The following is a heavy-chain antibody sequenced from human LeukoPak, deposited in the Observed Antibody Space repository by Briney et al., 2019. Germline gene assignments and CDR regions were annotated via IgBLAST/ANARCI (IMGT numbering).Heavy chain of an antibody. V-gene: IGHV3-30*18. J-gene: IGHJ1*01. CDR1: GFTFGTYG. D-gene: IGHD2-15*01. CDR2: ISYDGSDK. Sequence: GRSPRLSCVASGFTFGTYGMHWVRQAPGKGLDWVAAISYDGSDKYYADSVKGRFTISRDKSKNTLYLEMSSLRIEDTAVYYCAKDPFGSRMEYFQHWGQGTLVIVSS. CDR3: AKDPFGSRMEYFQH.